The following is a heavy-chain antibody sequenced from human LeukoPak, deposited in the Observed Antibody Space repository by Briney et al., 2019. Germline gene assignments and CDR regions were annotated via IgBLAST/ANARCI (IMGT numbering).Heavy chain of an antibody. Sequence: PRGSLRLSCAASGFTFSSYAMSWVRQAPGKGLEWVSAISGSGTSTYYADSVKGRFTISRDNSKNTLYLQMNFLRAEDTAVYYCAKRYGDSEGNWGQGTLVTVSS. CDR2: ISGSGTST. J-gene: IGHJ4*02. CDR3: AKRYGDSEGN. V-gene: IGHV3-23*01. D-gene: IGHD4-17*01. CDR1: GFTFSSYA.